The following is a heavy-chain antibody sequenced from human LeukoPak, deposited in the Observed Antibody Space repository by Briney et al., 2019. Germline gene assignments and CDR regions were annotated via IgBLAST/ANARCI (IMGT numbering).Heavy chain of an antibody. J-gene: IGHJ3*02. CDR1: GFTFSEHY. D-gene: IGHD3-10*01. CDR2: TRNKANSYTT. CDR3: ALVRGVAPPDAFDI. Sequence: GGSLRLSCAASGFTFSEHYMDSVRQAPGKGLEGVGRTRNKANSYTTEYAASVKGRFTISRDDSKNSLYLQMNSLKTEDTAVYYCALVRGVAPPDAFDIWGQGTMVTVSS. V-gene: IGHV3-72*01.